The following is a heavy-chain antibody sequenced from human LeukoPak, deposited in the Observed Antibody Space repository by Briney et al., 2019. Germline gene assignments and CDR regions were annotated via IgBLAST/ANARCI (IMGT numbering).Heavy chain of an antibody. CDR1: GFTFSSYA. Sequence: DPGGSLRLSCAASGFTFSSYAMRWVPQARGKALEWVSVISGSGDNTHYADSVKGRFTISRDNSKNMLYLQMNSLRAEDTAVYYCAKWKYSNSGIDDYWGQGTLVTVSS. D-gene: IGHD6-6*01. CDR2: ISGSGDNT. J-gene: IGHJ4*02. CDR3: AKWKYSNSGIDDY. V-gene: IGHV3-23*01.